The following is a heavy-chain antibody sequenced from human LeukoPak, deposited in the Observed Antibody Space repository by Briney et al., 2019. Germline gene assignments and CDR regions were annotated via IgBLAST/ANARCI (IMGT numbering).Heavy chain of an antibody. CDR1: GFTFSTYA. D-gene: IGHD3-9*01. V-gene: IGHV3-23*01. Sequence: GGSLRLSCGSSGFTFSTYAMNWVRQPPGKGLAWVSVISVSGCSNYYGDSVKGRFTISRDNSKNTLYLQMNSLRAEDTAVYYCAKDGRYFDWLSLSFMDVWGKGTTATVSS. CDR3: AKDGRYFDWLSLSFMDV. J-gene: IGHJ6*04. CDR2: ISVSGCSN.